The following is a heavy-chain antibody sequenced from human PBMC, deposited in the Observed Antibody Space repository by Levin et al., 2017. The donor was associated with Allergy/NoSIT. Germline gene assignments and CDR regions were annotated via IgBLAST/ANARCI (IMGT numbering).Heavy chain of an antibody. CDR2: IYWDDDK. V-gene: IGHV2-5*02. CDR3: AHRLDDYGDYYYYGMDV. J-gene: IGHJ6*02. D-gene: IGHD4-17*01. Sequence: SGPTLVKPTQTLTLTCTFSGFSLSTSGVGVGWIRQPPGKALEWLALIYWDDDKRYSPSLKSRLTITKDTSKNQVVLTMTNMDPVDTATYYCAHRLDDYGDYYYYGMDVWGQGTTVTVSS. CDR1: GFSLSTSGVG.